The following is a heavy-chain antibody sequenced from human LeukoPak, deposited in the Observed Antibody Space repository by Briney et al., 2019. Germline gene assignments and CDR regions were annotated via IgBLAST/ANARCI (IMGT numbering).Heavy chain of an antibody. V-gene: IGHV4-39*01. Sequence: PSETLSITCTVTGGSISSSSYSWSWIRKPPGKGLDSIGSIYYSGSTYYNPSLKSRVAISVDTSKNQFSLKLSSVTAADTAVYYCARQRGREYYFDYWGQGTLVTVSS. CDR1: GGSISSSSYS. CDR3: ARQRGREYYFDY. CDR2: IYYSGST. D-gene: IGHD3-10*01. J-gene: IGHJ4*02.